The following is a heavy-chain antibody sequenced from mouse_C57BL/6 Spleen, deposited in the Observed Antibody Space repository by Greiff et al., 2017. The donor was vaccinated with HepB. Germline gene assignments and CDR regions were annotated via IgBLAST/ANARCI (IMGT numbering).Heavy chain of an antibody. Sequence: QVQLQQSGPELVKPGASVKISCKASGYAFSSSWMNWVKQRPGKGLEWIGRIYPGDGDTNYNGKFKGKATLTADKSSSTAYMQLSSLTSEDSAVYFCASRWFGDYWGQGTTLTVSS. J-gene: IGHJ2*01. CDR3: ASRWFGDY. CDR1: GYAFSSSW. CDR2: IYPGDGDT. V-gene: IGHV1-82*01. D-gene: IGHD2-3*01.